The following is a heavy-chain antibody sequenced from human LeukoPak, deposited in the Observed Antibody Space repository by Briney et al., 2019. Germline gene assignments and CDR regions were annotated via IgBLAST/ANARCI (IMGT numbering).Heavy chain of an antibody. J-gene: IGHJ3*02. V-gene: IGHV4-39*07. CDR3: ARSSDSSHI. D-gene: IGHD3-22*01. CDR1: GGSISSSSYY. Sequence: SETLSLTCTVSGGSISSSSYYWGWIRQPPGKGLEWIGSIYYSGSTNYNPSLKSRVTISVDTSKNQFSLKLSSVTAADTAVYYCARSSDSSHIWGQGTMVTVSS. CDR2: IYYSGST.